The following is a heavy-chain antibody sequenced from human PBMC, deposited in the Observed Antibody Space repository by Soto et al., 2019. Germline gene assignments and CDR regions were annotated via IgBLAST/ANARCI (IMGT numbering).Heavy chain of an antibody. Sequence: GESLKISCKASGYSFTSYWIAWVRQVPGKGLEWMGRIDPSDSYTNYSPSFQGHVTISADKSISTAYLQWSSLKASDTAMYYCARRSSIADWCGKDVWGQGTTVTVSS. J-gene: IGHJ6*02. D-gene: IGHD6-6*01. CDR3: ARRSSIADWCGKDV. CDR2: IDPSDSYT. V-gene: IGHV5-10-1*01. CDR1: GYSFTSYW.